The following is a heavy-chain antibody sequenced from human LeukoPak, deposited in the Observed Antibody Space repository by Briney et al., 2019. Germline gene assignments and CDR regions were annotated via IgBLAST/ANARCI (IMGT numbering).Heavy chain of an antibody. CDR2: INSDGTST. V-gene: IGHV3-74*01. CDR1: GFTFSSYW. CDR3: ARGDLAAAGTGFDY. Sequence: GRTLRLSCAASGFTFSSYWMHWGRQAPGKGLVSVSRINSDGTSTSYADSVKGQFTLSRDNAKNTLYLQMNSLRAEITAVYYCARGDLAAAGTGFDYWGQGNLVTVSS. J-gene: IGHJ4*02. D-gene: IGHD6-13*01.